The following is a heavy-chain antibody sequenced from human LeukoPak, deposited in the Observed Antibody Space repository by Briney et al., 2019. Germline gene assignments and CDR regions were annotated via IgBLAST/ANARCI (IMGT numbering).Heavy chain of an antibody. V-gene: IGHV3-13*04. Sequence: GGSLRLSCAASGFAFSSYDMHWVRQATGKGLEWVSAIGVAGDTYYPGSVKGRFTISRENAKNSLYLQMNSLRAGDTAVYYCARGFVHAFDIWGQGTMVTVSS. CDR2: IGVAGDT. J-gene: IGHJ3*02. D-gene: IGHD6-6*01. CDR3: ARGFVHAFDI. CDR1: GFAFSSYD.